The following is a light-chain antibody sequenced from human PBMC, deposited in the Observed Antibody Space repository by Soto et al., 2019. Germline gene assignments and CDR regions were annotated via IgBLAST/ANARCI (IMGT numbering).Light chain of an antibody. J-gene: IGLJ1*01. Sequence: QSVLTQPPSASGTPGQRVTISCSGSSSNIGSNYVYWYQQLPGAAPKLLIYRNNQRPSGVPDRFSGSKSGTSASLDISGLRSADDADYYCAAWDASLSGYVFGTGTKVTV. V-gene: IGLV1-47*01. CDR2: RNN. CDR1: SSNIGSNY. CDR3: AAWDASLSGYV.